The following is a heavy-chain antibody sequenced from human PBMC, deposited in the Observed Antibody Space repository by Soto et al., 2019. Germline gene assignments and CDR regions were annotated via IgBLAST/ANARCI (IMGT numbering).Heavy chain of an antibody. D-gene: IGHD1-26*01. Sequence: GGSLRLSCAASGFTFSSYGMHWVRQAPGKGLEWVAVISYDGSNKYYADSVKGRITISRDNSKNTLYLQMNSLRAEDTAVYYCAKDRVGATVYFDYWGQGTLVTVSS. CDR2: ISYDGSNK. J-gene: IGHJ4*02. CDR3: AKDRVGATVYFDY. CDR1: GFTFSSYG. V-gene: IGHV3-30*18.